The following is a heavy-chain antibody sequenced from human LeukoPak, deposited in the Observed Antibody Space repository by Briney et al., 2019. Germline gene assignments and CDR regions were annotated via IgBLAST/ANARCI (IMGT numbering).Heavy chain of an antibody. CDR3: ARGRSGSYYIGGSYYYYMDV. J-gene: IGHJ6*03. D-gene: IGHD3-10*01. CDR1: EGSISSSSYY. V-gene: IGHV4-39*07. Sequence: SETLSLTCTVSEGSISSSSYYWGWIRQPPGKGLEWMGSIYYSGSTYYNPSLKSRVTISVDTSKNQFSLKLSSVTAADTAVYYCARGRSGSYYIGGSYYYYMDVWGKGTTVTISS. CDR2: IYYSGST.